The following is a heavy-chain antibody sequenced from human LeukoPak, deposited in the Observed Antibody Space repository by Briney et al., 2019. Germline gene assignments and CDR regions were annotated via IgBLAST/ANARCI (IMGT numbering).Heavy chain of an antibody. J-gene: IGHJ6*02. CDR2: INPNSGGT. CDR1: GYTFTGYY. CDR3: ARGQSKPQLLWFGGRNYYYYGMDV. Sequence: EASVKVSCKASGYTFTGYYMHWVRQAPGQGLEWMGWINPNSGGTNYAQKFQGRVTMTRDTSISTAYMELSRLRSDDTAVYYCARGQSKPQLLWFGGRNYYYYGMDVWGQGTTVTVSS. D-gene: IGHD3-10*01. V-gene: IGHV1-2*02.